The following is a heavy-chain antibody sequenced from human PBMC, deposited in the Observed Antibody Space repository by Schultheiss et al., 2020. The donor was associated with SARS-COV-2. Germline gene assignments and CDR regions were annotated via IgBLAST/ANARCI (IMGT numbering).Heavy chain of an antibody. CDR2: IYHSGST. D-gene: IGHD2-15*01. Sequence: SETLSLTCTVSGGSISSGGYYWSWIRQPPGKGLEWIGEIYHSGSTNYNPSLKSRVTISVDKSKNQFSLKLSSVTAADTAVYYCARGDVGGYCSGGSCYPYDYWGQGTLVTVSS. V-gene: IGHV4-39*07. J-gene: IGHJ4*02. CDR3: ARGDVGGYCSGGSCYPYDY. CDR1: GGSISSGGYY.